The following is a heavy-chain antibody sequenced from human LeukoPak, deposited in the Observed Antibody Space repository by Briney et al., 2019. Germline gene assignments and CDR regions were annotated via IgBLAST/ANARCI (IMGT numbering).Heavy chain of an antibody. J-gene: IGHJ4*02. CDR3: ARGTQYSSSSSFDY. V-gene: IGHV4-30-4*08. Sequence: PSETLSLTCTVSGGSISSGDYYWSWIRQPPGKGLEWIGYIYYSGSTYYNPSLKSRVTISVDTSKNQFSLKLSSVTAADTAVYYCARGTQYSSSSSFDYWGQGTLVTVSS. CDR1: GGSISSGDYY. D-gene: IGHD6-6*01. CDR2: IYYSGST.